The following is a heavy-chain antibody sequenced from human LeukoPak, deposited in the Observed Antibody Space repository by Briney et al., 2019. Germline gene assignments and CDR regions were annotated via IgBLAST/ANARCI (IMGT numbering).Heavy chain of an antibody. Sequence: GGSLRLSCAASGFTFGNYAMNWVRQAPGKGLEWVSGISGGGASTYYADSVKGRFTISRDNSKNTLYLQMNSLRAGDTALYYCVKDRYYDNSAYRAFDPWGQGTLVTVSS. CDR2: ISGGGAST. CDR3: VKDRYYDNSAYRAFDP. D-gene: IGHD3-22*01. CDR1: GFTFGNYA. V-gene: IGHV3-23*01. J-gene: IGHJ5*02.